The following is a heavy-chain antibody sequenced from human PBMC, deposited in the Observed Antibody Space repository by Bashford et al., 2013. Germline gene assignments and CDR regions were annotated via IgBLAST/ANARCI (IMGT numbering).Heavy chain of an antibody. J-gene: IGHJ4*02. Sequence: LRLSCAASGFTFSSYGMHWVRQAPGKGLEWVAVISYDGSXKYYADFVKGRFTISRDNSKNTLYLQVNSLRAEDTAVYYCVKALHSSRWEPIDYWGQGTLVTVSS. V-gene: IGHV3-30*18. CDR1: GFTFSSYG. CDR2: ISYDGSXK. CDR3: VKALHSSRWEPIDY. D-gene: IGHD6-13*01.